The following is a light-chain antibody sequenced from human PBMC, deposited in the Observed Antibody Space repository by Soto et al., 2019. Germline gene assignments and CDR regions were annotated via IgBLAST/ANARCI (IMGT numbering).Light chain of an antibody. Sequence: QSALTQPPSASGSPGQSVIISCTGTSSDIGAYNYVSWYQQHPGKAPKLIILEVTKRPSGVPDRFSGSKSGNTASLTVSGLQAEDEADYYCFSFAGSTVFXGGGTKVTVL. J-gene: IGLJ2*01. CDR2: EVT. CDR3: FSFAGSTVF. CDR1: SSDIGAYNY. V-gene: IGLV2-8*01.